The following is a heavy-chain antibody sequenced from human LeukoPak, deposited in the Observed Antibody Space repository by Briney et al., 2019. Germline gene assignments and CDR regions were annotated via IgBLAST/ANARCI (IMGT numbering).Heavy chain of an antibody. V-gene: IGHV1-18*01. CDR3: ATGAQYGLWGVPYFYYMHV. D-gene: IGHD3-10*01. CDR2: ISAYNGNT. Sequence: ASVKVSCKTSGYTFSIYGVSWVRQAPGQGLEWMGWISAYNGNTDYAQKFQGRITMTTDTSTSRADMELRSLRSDDTAVYYCATGAQYGLWGVPYFYYMHVWGKGTTVTVSS. J-gene: IGHJ6*03. CDR1: GYTFSIYG.